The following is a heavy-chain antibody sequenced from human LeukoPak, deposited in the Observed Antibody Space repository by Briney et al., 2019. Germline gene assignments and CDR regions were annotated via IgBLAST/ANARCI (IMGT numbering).Heavy chain of an antibody. CDR3: ARESESYDSSGSTFKY. V-gene: IGHV3-30*02. CDR2: IRYDGTNK. CDR1: GFTFSSYG. J-gene: IGHJ4*02. Sequence: GGSLRLSCAASGFTFSSYGMHWVRQAPGKGLEWVAFIRYDGTNKFYADSVKGRFTISRDNSKNTLYLQMNSLRAEDTAVYYCARESESYDSSGSTFKYWGQGTLVTVSS. D-gene: IGHD3-22*01.